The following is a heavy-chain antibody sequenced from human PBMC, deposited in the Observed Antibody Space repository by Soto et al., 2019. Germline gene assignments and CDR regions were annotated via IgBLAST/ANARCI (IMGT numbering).Heavy chain of an antibody. Sequence: ASGPTLVNPTETLTLTCSFSGFSLTTRGVAVGWVRQPPGKPLEWLVLIYWDDDKRYSPSLKSRLTIFKDTSKDQVVLIMTNMDPVDTATYYCKHSLGQSPPDYWGQGTLVTVSS. J-gene: IGHJ4*02. CDR1: GFSLTTRGVA. CDR2: IYWDDDK. D-gene: IGHD3-10*01. V-gene: IGHV2-5*02. CDR3: KHSLGQSPPDY.